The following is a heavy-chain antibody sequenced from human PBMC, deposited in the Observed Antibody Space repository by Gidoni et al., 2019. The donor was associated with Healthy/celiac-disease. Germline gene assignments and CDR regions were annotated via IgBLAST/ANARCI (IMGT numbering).Heavy chain of an antibody. Sequence: EVQLLESGGGLVQPGGSLRLSCAASGFTFSSYAMSWVRQAPGKGLEWVSAISGSGGSTYYADSVKGRFTISRDNSKNTLYLQMNSLRAEDTAVYYCAKDLSPFVSIAVAGNVEGPNWFDPWGQGTLVTVSS. V-gene: IGHV3-23*01. J-gene: IGHJ5*02. CDR2: ISGSGGST. CDR3: AKDLSPFVSIAVAGNVEGPNWFDP. CDR1: GFTFSSYA. D-gene: IGHD6-19*01.